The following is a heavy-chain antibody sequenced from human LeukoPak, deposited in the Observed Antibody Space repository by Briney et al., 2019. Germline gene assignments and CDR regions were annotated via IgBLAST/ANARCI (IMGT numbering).Heavy chain of an antibody. D-gene: IGHD5-24*01. V-gene: IGHV4-61*02. J-gene: IGHJ4*02. CDR3: ARCGGNGYNRGDY. Sequence: SETLSLTCTVSGGSISSGSYYWSWIRQPAGKGLEWIGRIYTSGSTNYNPSLKSRVTISVDTSKNQFSLKLSSVTAADTAVYYCARCGGNGYNRGDYWGQGTLVTVSS. CDR2: IYTSGST. CDR1: GGSISSGSYY.